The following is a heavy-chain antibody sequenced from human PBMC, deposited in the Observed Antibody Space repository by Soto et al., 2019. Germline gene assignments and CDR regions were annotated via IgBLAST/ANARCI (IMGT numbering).Heavy chain of an antibody. CDR2: MNPNSGNT. J-gene: IGHJ5*02. Sequence: QVQLVQSGAEVKKPGASVKVSCKASGYTFTSYDINWVRQATGQGLEWMGWMNPNSGNTGYAQKFQGRVTMTRNTSISTAYMELSSLRSEDTAVYYFARGLFTRGVNWFDPWGQGTLVTVSS. V-gene: IGHV1-8*01. CDR1: GYTFTSYD. D-gene: IGHD3-10*01. CDR3: ARGLFTRGVNWFDP.